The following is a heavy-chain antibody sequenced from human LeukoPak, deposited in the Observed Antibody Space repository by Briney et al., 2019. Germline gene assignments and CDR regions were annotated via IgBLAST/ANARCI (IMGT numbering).Heavy chain of an antibody. D-gene: IGHD3-10*01. Sequence: SVKVSCKASGGTFSSYAISWVRQAPGQGLEWMGGIIPIFGTANYAQKFQGRVTITADESTSTAYMELSSLRSEDTAVYYCAGSGVISPAAWFDPWAREPWSPSPQ. CDR1: GGTFSSYA. CDR2: IIPIFGTA. CDR3: AGSGVISPAAWFDP. J-gene: IGHJ5*02. V-gene: IGHV1-69*13.